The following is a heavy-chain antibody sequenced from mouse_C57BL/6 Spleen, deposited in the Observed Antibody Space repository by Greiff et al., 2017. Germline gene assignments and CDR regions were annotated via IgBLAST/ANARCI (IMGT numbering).Heavy chain of an antibody. D-gene: IGHD1-1*01. Sequence: QVQLQQPGAELVKPGASVKLSCKASGYTFTSYWMHWVKQRPGQGLEWIGMIHPNSGSTNYNEKFKSKATLTVDKSSSTAYMQLSSLTSEDSAVYYCARGEVLYYYGSSYGYWGQGTTLTVSS. CDR2: IHPNSGST. J-gene: IGHJ2*01. CDR1: GYTFTSYW. V-gene: IGHV1-64*01. CDR3: ARGEVLYYYGSSYGY.